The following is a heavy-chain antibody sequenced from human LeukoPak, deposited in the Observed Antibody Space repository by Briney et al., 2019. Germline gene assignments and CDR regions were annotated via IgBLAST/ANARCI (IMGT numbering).Heavy chain of an antibody. D-gene: IGHD1-26*01. Sequence: SETLSLTCTVSSGSISTSNYYWGWVRQPPGKALEWIGNIFYSGSTYYSPSLKSRVTISLDTSRNQFSLKLSSVTAADTAVYYCARNSVGATGVDYWGQGTLVTVSS. CDR1: SGSISTSNYY. V-gene: IGHV4-39*07. J-gene: IGHJ4*02. CDR3: ARNSVGATGVDY. CDR2: IFYSGST.